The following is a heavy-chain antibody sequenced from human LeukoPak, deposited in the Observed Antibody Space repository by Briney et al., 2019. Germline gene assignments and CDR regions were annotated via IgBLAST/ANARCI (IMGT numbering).Heavy chain of an antibody. J-gene: IGHJ6*03. CDR2: ISYGGSNK. V-gene: IGHV3-30*01. CDR1: GFTFSSYA. CDR3: ARDRNSDHYYYSSMDV. D-gene: IGHD1-26*01. Sequence: PGRSLRLSCAASGFTFSSYAMHWVRQAPGKGLEWVAVISYGGSNKYYADSVKGRFTISRDNSKNTLYLQMNSLRAEDTAVYYCARDRNSDHYYYSSMDVWGKGPTVTVSS.